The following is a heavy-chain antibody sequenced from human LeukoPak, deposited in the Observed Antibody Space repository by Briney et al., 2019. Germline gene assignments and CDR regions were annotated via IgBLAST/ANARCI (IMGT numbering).Heavy chain of an antibody. CDR2: INHSGST. J-gene: IGHJ6*03. CDR3: ASNTMATYPDYYYMDV. V-gene: IGHV4-34*01. D-gene: IGHD5-24*01. Sequence: SQTLSLTCAVYGGSFSGYYWSWIRQPPGKGPEWIGEINHSGSTNYNPSLKSRVTISVDTSKKQFSLKLSSVTAADTAVYYCASNTMATYPDYYYMDVWGKGTTVTVSS. CDR1: GGSFSGYY.